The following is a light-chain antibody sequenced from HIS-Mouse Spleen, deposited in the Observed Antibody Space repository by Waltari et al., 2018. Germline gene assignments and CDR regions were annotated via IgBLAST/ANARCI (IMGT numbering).Light chain of an antibody. Sequence: QSALTQPASVSGSPGQSITISCTGTSSDVGGYNYVSWYQQHPGKAPKLMIYDVSNRPSGVSNRFSGSKSGKTASLTISGLQAEDEADYYCSSYTSSSTPFVFGTGTKVTVL. CDR1: SSDVGGYNY. V-gene: IGLV2-14*03. CDR2: DVS. J-gene: IGLJ1*01. CDR3: SSYTSSSTPFV.